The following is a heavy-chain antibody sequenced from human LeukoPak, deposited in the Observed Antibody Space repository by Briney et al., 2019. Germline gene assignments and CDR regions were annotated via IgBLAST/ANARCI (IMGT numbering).Heavy chain of an antibody. J-gene: IGHJ4*02. CDR1: GFTFSSYW. D-gene: IGHD3-3*01. V-gene: IGHV3-7*03. CDR3: ARDHDFWSGYYGDY. CDR2: IKQDGSEK. Sequence: PGGSLRLSCAASGFTFSSYWMSWVRQAPGKGLEWVANIKQDGSEKYYVDSVKGRLTISRDNAKNSLYLQMNSLRAEDTAVYYCARDHDFWSGYYGDYWGQGTLVTVSS.